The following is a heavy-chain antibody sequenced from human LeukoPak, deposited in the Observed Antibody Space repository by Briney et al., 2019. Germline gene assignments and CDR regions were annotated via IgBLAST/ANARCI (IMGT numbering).Heavy chain of an antibody. V-gene: IGHV1-2*02. Sequence: ASVKVSCKASGYTFTGYYMHWVRQAPGQGLEWMGWINPNSGGTNYAQKFQGRVTMTRDTSISTAYMELSRLRSDDTAVYYRARSRSGWYNYYYYYMDVWGKGTTVTVSS. CDR1: GYTFTGYY. CDR2: INPNSGGT. J-gene: IGHJ6*03. D-gene: IGHD6-19*01. CDR3: ARSRSGWYNYYYYYMDV.